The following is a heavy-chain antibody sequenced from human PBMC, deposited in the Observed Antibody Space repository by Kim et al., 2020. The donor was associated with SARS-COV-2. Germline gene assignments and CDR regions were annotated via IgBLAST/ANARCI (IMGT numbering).Heavy chain of an antibody. Sequence: GGSLRLSCEASGFAFSNYGMHWVRQVPGKGLEWVATITSGGVSKYYANSVRGRFTISRDNSKGTLFLEMHTLRAEDTALYYCAKDSSMLGWGWGPYYFD. CDR2: ITSGGVSK. V-gene: IGHV3-30*18. J-gene: IGHJ4*01. CDR3: AKDSSMLGWGWGPYYFD. D-gene: IGHD3-16*01. CDR1: GFAFSNYG.